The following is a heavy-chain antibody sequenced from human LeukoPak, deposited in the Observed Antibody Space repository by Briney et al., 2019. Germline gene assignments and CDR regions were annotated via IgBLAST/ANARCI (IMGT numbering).Heavy chain of an antibody. CDR3: TRVGTTWFHS. J-gene: IGHJ5*01. CDR1: GXTFSDAW. CDR2: IKSQTGGGTT. Sequence: PGGSLRLSCAASGXTFSDAWMSWVRQAPGKGLEWVGRIKSQTGGGTTDYAAPVKGRFSISRDDSKNTLYLQMNSLKTEDTAVYYCTRVGTTWFHSWGQGTLVTVSS. D-gene: IGHD1-26*01. V-gene: IGHV3-15*01.